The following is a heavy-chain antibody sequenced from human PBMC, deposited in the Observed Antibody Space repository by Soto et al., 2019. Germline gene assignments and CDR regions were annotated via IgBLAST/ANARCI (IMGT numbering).Heavy chain of an antibody. V-gene: IGHV3-30-3*01. CDR2: ISYDGSNK. CDR3: AREAPYYDFWSGYYHLFAYYYYGMDV. D-gene: IGHD3-3*01. Sequence: GGSLRLSCAASGFTFSSYAMHWVRQAPGKGLEWVAVISYDGSNKYYADSVKGRFTISRDNSKNTLYLQMNSLRAEDTAVYYCAREAPYYDFWSGYYHLFAYYYYGMDVWGQGTTVTVSS. J-gene: IGHJ6*02. CDR1: GFTFSSYA.